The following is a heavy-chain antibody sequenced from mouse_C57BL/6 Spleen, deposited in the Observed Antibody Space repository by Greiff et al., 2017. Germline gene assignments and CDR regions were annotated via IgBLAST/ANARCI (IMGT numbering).Heavy chain of an antibody. D-gene: IGHD2-2*01. J-gene: IGHJ4*01. CDR1: GYTFTSYW. V-gene: IGHV1-55*01. CDR2: IYPGSGST. Sequence: QVQLQQPGAELVKPGASVKMSCKASGYTFTSYWITWVKQRPGQGLEWIGDIYPGSGSTNYNEKFKSKATLTVDTSSSTAYMQHSSLTSEDAAVYCCTTEADGYDGDYCAMDFWGQGTSVTVSS. CDR3: TTEADGYDGDYCAMDF.